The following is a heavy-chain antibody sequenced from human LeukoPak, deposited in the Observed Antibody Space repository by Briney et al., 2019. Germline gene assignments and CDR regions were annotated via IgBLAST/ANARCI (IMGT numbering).Heavy chain of an antibody. CDR3: VRERRYCGDNRCRGENWFDP. J-gene: IGHJ5*02. CDR1: GYTFTSYY. V-gene: IGHV1-18*04. D-gene: IGHD2-21*01. CDR2: IITYNNET. Sequence: GASVKVSCKASGYTFTSYYMHWVRQAPGQGLEWMGWIITYNNETDYSQKFQGRVTMTADTSTSTAHMELRSLTPDDTAVYYCVRERRYCGDNRCRGENWFDPWGQGTLVIVFS.